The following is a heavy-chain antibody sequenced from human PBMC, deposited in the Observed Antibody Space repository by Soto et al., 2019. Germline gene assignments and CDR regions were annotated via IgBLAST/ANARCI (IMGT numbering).Heavy chain of an antibody. D-gene: IGHD4-17*01. CDR1: GFRFGDYA. V-gene: IGHV3-49*03. Sequence: PGGSLRLSCTTSGFRFGDYAMSWFRQAPGKGPEWIGVIRSNTYGGTSEYAPSVKGRFTLSRDDSANSVYLQMHSLKIEDTAVYYCARRAPVTPFDYWGQGTLVTVS. J-gene: IGHJ4*02. CDR2: IRSNTYGGTS. CDR3: ARRAPVTPFDY.